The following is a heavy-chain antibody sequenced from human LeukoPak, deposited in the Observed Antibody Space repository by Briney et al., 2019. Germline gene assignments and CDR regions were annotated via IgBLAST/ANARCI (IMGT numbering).Heavy chain of an antibody. CDR1: GGSISSYY. CDR2: IYYSGST. J-gene: IGHJ4*02. D-gene: IGHD3-22*01. V-gene: IGHV4-59*01. Sequence: SETLSLTCTVSGGSISSYYWSWIRQPPGKGLEWIGYIYYSGSTNYNPSLKSRVTISVDTSKNQFSLKLSSVTAADTAVYYCARAPLYYYDSSGHYYDYWGQGTLVTVSS. CDR3: ARAPLYYYDSSGHYYDY.